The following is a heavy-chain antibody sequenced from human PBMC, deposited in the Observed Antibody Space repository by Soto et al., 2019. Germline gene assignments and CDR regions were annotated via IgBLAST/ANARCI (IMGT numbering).Heavy chain of an antibody. CDR3: ARGRAGHQYQLFY. CDR1: GYTFTGYY. V-gene: IGHV1-2*04. D-gene: IGHD2-2*01. CDR2: INPNSGGT. J-gene: IGHJ4*02. Sequence: QVQLVQSGAEVKKPGASVKVSCKASGYTFTGYYMHWVRQAPGQGLEWMGWINPNSGGTNYAQKFQGWVTMIRDTSISTAYMELGWLRSDDTAVYYCARGRAGHQYQLFYWGQGTLVTVSS.